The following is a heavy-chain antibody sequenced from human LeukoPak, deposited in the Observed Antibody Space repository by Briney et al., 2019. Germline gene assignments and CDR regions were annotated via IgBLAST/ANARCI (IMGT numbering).Heavy chain of an antibody. J-gene: IGHJ6*02. Sequence: NPSETLSLTCSVSGVSINSGNYYWTWIRQPAGKGLQWIGRIFTGGSTNYNPSLQSRVTISMDTSKSQVSLRLTSVTAADTAVYYCARERVTMVRGLSGMDVWGQGTTVTVSS. CDR2: IFTGGST. CDR1: GVSINSGNYY. CDR3: ARERVTMVRGLSGMDV. V-gene: IGHV4-61*02. D-gene: IGHD3-10*01.